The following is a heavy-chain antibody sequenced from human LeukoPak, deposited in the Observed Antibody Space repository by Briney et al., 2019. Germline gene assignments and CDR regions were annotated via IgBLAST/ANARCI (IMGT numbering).Heavy chain of an antibody. CDR3: ARLRGAAAEADY. J-gene: IGHJ4*02. CDR1: GGSISSSSYY. D-gene: IGHD6-13*01. Sequence: MTSETLSLTCTVSGGSISSSSYYWGWIRQPPGKGLVWIGSIYYSGSTYYNPSLKSRVTISVDTSKNQFSLRLSSVTAADTAVYYCARLRGAAAEADYWGQGTLVTVSS. V-gene: IGHV4-39*01. CDR2: IYYSGST.